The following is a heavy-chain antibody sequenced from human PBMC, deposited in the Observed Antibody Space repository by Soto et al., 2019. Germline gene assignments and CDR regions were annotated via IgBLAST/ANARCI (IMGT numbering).Heavy chain of an antibody. V-gene: IGHV4-39*01. CDR1: GGSISSSSYY. CDR2: IYYSGST. J-gene: IGHJ6*02. CDR3: ARHGSYYDSSGYYYAYYYYGMDV. D-gene: IGHD3-22*01. Sequence: SETLSLTCTVSGGSISSSSYYWGWIRQPPGKGLEWIGSIYYSGSTYYNPSLKSLVTISVDTSKNQFSLNLSSVTAEATPVYYCARHGSYYDSSGYYYAYYYYGMDVWGQGTTVTVSS.